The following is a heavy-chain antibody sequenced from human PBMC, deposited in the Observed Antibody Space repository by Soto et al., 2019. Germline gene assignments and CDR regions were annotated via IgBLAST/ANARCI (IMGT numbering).Heavy chain of an antibody. V-gene: IGHV4-31*03. CDR2: ISSSGTA. D-gene: IGHD6-19*01. J-gene: IGHJ4*02. CDR3: ARALATHIAVAGMEYFDA. Sequence: SETLSLACTVSGRSVNNNAFSWAWVREHPGKGPECIGHISSSGTASYRANLTRRVAISVAASENDFTLQLTSVTAGDTAVYSGARALATHIAVAGMEYFDAWGPGTMVTVSS. CDR1: GRSVNNNAFS.